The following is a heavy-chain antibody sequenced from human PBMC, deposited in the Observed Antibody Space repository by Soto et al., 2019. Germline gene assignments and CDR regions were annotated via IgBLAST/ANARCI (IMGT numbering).Heavy chain of an antibody. CDR2: INPNSGGT. J-gene: IGHJ4*02. CDR1: GYTFTGYS. Sequence: QVQLVQSGAEVKKPGASVKVSCKASGYTFTGYSMHWVRQAPGQGLGWMGWINPNSGGTNYAQKFQGWVTMTRDTSISTAYMELSRLKSDDTAVYYWARDRGTYGHNPPDYWGQGTLVTVSS. CDR3: ARDRGTYGHNPPDY. D-gene: IGHD3-10*01. V-gene: IGHV1-2*04.